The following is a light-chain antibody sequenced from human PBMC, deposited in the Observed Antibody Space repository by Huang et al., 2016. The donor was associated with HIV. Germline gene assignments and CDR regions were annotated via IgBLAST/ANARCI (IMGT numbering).Light chain of an antibody. J-gene: IGKJ2*01. V-gene: IGKV1-6*01. CDR1: QDIGND. CDR3: LQNYNYPYT. CDR2: AAS. Sequence: AIQMTQSPSSLSASVGDRVTITCRASQDIGNDLDWYQQKPGKAPELLIFAASNLQSGVPSRFSGAGSGTSFTLIINSLRSQDVATYYCLQNYNYPYTFGQGTKLEIK.